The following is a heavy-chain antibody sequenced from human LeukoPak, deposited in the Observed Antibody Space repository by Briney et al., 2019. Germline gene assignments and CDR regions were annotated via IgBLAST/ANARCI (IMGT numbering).Heavy chain of an antibody. J-gene: IGHJ6*03. D-gene: IGHD7-27*01. Sequence: SETLSLTCTVSGGSISSYYWSWIRQPPGKGLEWIGYIYYSGSTNYNPSLTSRVTISVDTSKNQFSLKLSSVTAADTAVYYCARGHMRWGRAYYYYYYMDVWGKGTTVTVSS. CDR2: IYYSGST. CDR3: ARGHMRWGRAYYYYYYMDV. V-gene: IGHV4-59*01. CDR1: GGSISSYY.